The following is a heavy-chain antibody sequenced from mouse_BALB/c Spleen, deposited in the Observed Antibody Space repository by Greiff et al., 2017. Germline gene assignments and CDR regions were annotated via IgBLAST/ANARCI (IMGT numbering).Heavy chain of an antibody. D-gene: IGHD1-1*01. CDR3: ASYYYGSHWYFDV. V-gene: IGHV3-2*02. CDR1: GYSITSDYA. J-gene: IGHJ1*01. Sequence: EVKLVESGPGLVKPSQSLSLTCTVTGYSITSDYAWNWIRQFPGNKLEWMGYISYSGSTSYNPSLKSRISITRDTSKNQFFLQLNSVTTEDTATYYCASYYYGSHWYFDVWGAGTTVTVSS. CDR2: ISYSGST.